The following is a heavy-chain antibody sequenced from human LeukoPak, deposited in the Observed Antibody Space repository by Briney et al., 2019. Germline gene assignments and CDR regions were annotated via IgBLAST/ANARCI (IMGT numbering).Heavy chain of an antibody. J-gene: IGHJ4*02. Sequence: ASVKVSCKASGYTFTSYGISWVRQAPGQGLEWMGWISVYNGNTKYVQEFQGRVTMTTDTSTRTAYMELRSLRSDDTAVYYCARHTGSLYDFWSGYIDYWGQGTLVTVSS. CDR3: ARHTGSLYDFWSGYIDY. V-gene: IGHV1-18*01. CDR1: GYTFTSYG. CDR2: ISVYNGNT. D-gene: IGHD3-3*01.